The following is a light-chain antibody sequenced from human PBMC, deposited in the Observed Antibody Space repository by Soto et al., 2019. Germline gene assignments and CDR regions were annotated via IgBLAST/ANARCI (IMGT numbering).Light chain of an antibody. J-gene: IGKJ2*01. CDR3: QQYDGSQFT. CDR2: GAS. CDR1: PSIFNNY. V-gene: IGKV3-20*01. Sequence: EIVLTQSPGTLSLSPRERATLSCRASPSIFNNYLAWYQQKPCQAPRLLVYGASFRATGIPDRFSGSGSGTDFTLPIRRLAPEDFTVYSCQQYDGSQFTFGQGTRLEIK.